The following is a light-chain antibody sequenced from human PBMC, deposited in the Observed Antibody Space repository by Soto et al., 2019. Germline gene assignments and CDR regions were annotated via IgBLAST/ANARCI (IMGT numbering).Light chain of an antibody. V-gene: IGKV3-15*01. J-gene: IGKJ1*01. CDR3: QQYNNWPGT. Sequence: EIVMTQSPATLSVSPGARATLSCRASQSVSSNLAWYQQKPGQAPRLLIYGASTRATGIPARFSGSGSGTEFTLTISSLQSEDFAVYYCQQYNNWPGTFGQGTKV. CDR2: GAS. CDR1: QSVSSN.